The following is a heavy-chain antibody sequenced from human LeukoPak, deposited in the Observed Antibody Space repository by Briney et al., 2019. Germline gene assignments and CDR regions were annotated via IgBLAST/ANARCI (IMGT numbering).Heavy chain of an antibody. V-gene: IGHV3-23*01. CDR3: AKGSSGYFADL. CDR1: GFIFNNFG. CDR2: ISNDGGGT. D-gene: IGHD3-22*01. Sequence: GGSLRLSCTASGFIFNNFGLMWVRQAPGKGLEWVSAISNDGGGTTYADFVKGRFTISRDNSKNTLFLQMNSLRAEDAALYYCAKGSSGYFADLWGQGTLVTVSS. J-gene: IGHJ5*02.